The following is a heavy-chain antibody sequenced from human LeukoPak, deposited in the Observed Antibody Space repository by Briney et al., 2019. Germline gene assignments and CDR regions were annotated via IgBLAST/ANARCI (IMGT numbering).Heavy chain of an antibody. Sequence: GGSLRLSCAASGFTFSSYWMSWVRQAPGKGLEWVANIKQDGSEKYYVDSVKGRFTISRDNAKNSLYLQMNSLRAEDTAVYYCARATLWALKTYYYYGMDVWGQGTTVTVSS. D-gene: IGHD2-21*01. CDR3: ARATLWALKTYYYYGMDV. J-gene: IGHJ6*02. CDR1: GFTFSSYW. CDR2: IKQDGSEK. V-gene: IGHV3-7*01.